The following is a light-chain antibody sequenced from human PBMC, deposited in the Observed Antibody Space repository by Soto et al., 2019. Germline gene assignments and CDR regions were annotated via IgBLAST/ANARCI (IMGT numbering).Light chain of an antibody. CDR1: QSVRSN. Sequence: EIVMTQSPATLSVSPGERATLSCRASQSVRSNLAWYQQKPGQAPRLLIYGISTRATGIPIRLSGSGSGTEFTLTISSLQSEDFAVYYRQQYNNWPPTFGQATKVDIK. CDR3: QQYNNWPPT. V-gene: IGKV3-15*01. CDR2: GIS. J-gene: IGKJ1*01.